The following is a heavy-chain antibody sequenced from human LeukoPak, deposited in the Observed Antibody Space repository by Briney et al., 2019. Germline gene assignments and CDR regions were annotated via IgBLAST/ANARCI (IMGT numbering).Heavy chain of an antibody. V-gene: IGHV3-48*03. D-gene: IGHD6-6*01. Sequence: PGGSLRLSWAASEFTFTSYELNWVRQAPGKGREWVSYISSSGNTISYADSVKGRFTISRDNARNSLYLQVISLRAEDTAVYYCARGPSIAARYDAFDIWGQGTMVTVSS. CDR2: ISSSGNTI. J-gene: IGHJ3*02. CDR1: EFTFTSYE. CDR3: ARGPSIAARYDAFDI.